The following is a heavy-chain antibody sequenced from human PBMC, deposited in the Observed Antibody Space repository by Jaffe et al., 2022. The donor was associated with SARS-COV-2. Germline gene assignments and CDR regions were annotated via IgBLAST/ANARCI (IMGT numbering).Heavy chain of an antibody. CDR3: ARDFPTPYGSGARNNRFDP. D-gene: IGHD3-10*01. J-gene: IGHJ5*02. CDR2: VYHSGTA. V-gene: IGHV4-38-2*02. CDR1: GYSISSGYY. Sequence: QVLLQESGPELVRPSETLSLTCTVSGYSISSGYYWGWFRQPPGKGLEWIGSVYHSGTAHYNPSLKSRVTISVDTSNNHFSLKLSSVTAADTAVYYCARDFPTPYGSGARNNRFDPWGQGSLVRVSS.